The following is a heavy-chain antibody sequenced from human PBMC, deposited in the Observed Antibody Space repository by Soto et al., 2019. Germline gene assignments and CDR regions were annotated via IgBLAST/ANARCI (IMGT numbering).Heavy chain of an antibody. V-gene: IGHV4-34*01. CDR2: INHSGST. CDR3: AGFNYYYSSGAIDY. J-gene: IGHJ4*02. D-gene: IGHD3-22*01. CDR1: GGSFSGYY. Sequence: QVQLQQWGAGLLKPSETLSLTCAVYGGSFSGYYWSWIRQPPGKGLEWIGEINHSGSTNYNPSLKSRVTISVDTSKNQFSLKLSSVTAADTAVYYCAGFNYYYSSGAIDYWGQGTLVTVSS.